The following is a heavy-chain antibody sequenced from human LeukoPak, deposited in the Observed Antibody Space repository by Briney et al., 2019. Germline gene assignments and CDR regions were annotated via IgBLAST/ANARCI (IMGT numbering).Heavy chain of an antibody. V-gene: IGHV3-48*01. D-gene: IGHD3-3*01. CDR3: AKDHYWSIDY. CDR1: RFTFSSYS. Sequence: GGSLRLSCAASRFTFSSYSMNWVRQAPGKGLEWVSYISSSSSTIYYADSVKGRFTISRDNAKNSLYLQMNSLRAEDTGVYYCAKDHYWSIDYWGRGTLVTVSS. J-gene: IGHJ4*02. CDR2: ISSSSSTI.